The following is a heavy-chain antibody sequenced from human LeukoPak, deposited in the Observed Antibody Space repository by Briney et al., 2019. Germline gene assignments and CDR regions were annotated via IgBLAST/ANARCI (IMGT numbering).Heavy chain of an antibody. V-gene: IGHV4-39*07. D-gene: IGHD2/OR15-2a*01. Sequence: SETLSLTCTVSGSSISSSTYYWGWIRQPPGKGLEWIGSIYYSGSTYYNPSLKSRVTISVDTSKNQFSLKLTSVTAADTAVYYCAREVTYPYHMDVWGKGTTVTVSS. CDR3: AREVTYPYHMDV. CDR2: IYYSGST. J-gene: IGHJ6*03. CDR1: GSSISSSTYY.